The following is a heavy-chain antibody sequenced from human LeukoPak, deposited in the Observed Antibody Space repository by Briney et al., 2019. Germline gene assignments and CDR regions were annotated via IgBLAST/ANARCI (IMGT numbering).Heavy chain of an antibody. D-gene: IGHD2-8*01. J-gene: IGHJ4*02. Sequence: GGSLRLSCAASGFTFSRYAMSWVRQAPGKGLEWVSLISDSGASRYYADSVRGRFTISRDNSKNTLYLQMNSLRAEDTAAYYCALRGVPAHQIMYYFEYWGQGTLVTVSS. CDR3: ALRGVPAHQIMYYFEY. CDR1: GFTFSRYA. V-gene: IGHV3-23*01. CDR2: ISDSGASR.